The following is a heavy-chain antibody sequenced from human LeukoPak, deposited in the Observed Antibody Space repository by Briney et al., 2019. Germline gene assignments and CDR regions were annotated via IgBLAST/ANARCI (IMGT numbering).Heavy chain of an antibody. CDR2: IYTSGST. V-gene: IGHV4-4*07. D-gene: IGHD6-13*01. Sequence: SETLSLTCTVSGGSISSYYWSWIRQPAGKGLEWIGRIYTSGSTNYNPSLKSRVTVSVGTSKNQFFLKLSSVTAADTAVYYCARGLIAAAGTTYYFDYWGQGTLVTVSS. CDR3: ARGLIAAAGTTYYFDY. CDR1: GGSISSYY. J-gene: IGHJ4*02.